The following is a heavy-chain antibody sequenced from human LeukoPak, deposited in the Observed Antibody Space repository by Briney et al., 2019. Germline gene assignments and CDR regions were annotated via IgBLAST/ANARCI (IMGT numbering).Heavy chain of an antibody. CDR3: ARHYPGGDYFIDY. CDR1: GYSFTSYW. V-gene: IGHV5-51*01. D-gene: IGHD4-17*01. Sequence: GESLKISCKGSGYSFTSYWIGWVRQMPGKGLEWVGIIYPDDSDTRYSPSFQDQVIISADKSISTAYLQWSSLKASDTAMYYCARHYPGGDYFIDYWGQGTLVIVSS. CDR2: IYPDDSDT. J-gene: IGHJ4*02.